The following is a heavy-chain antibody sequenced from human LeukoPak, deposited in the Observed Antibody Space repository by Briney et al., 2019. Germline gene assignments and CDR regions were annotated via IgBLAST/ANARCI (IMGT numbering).Heavy chain of an antibody. Sequence: SETLSLTCTVSGGSISSGGYYWSWIRQHPGKGLEWIGYIYYGGSTYYNPSLKSGVTISVDTSKNEFSLKMSSVTAADTAVYFCATTVGCSSTSCPRPYDYWGQGTLVTVSS. J-gene: IGHJ4*02. CDR1: GGSISSGGYY. CDR2: IYYGGST. CDR3: ATTVGCSSTSCPRPYDY. V-gene: IGHV4-31*03. D-gene: IGHD2-2*01.